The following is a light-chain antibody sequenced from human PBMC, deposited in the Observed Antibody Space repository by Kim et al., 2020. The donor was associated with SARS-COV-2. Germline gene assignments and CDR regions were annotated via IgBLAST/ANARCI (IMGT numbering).Light chain of an antibody. Sequence: TVTNSCTRSSGSIASNYVQWYQQRPGSSPTTVIYEDNQRPSGVPDRFSGSIDSSSNSASLTISGLKTEDEADYYCQSYDSSNHKVFGGGTQLTVL. J-gene: IGLJ3*02. CDR3: QSYDSSNHKV. CDR2: EDN. V-gene: IGLV6-57*01. CDR1: SGSIASNY.